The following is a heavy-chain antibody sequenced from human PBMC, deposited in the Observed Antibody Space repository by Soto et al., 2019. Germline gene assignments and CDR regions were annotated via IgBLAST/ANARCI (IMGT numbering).Heavy chain of an antibody. D-gene: IGHD6-19*01. Sequence: EVQLVESGGGLVQPGGSLRLSCVTSGFTFSSYGMNWVRQAPGKGLEWVSYISSSRTTMYYADSVQGRFTISSDNAKNPLYLQMNSLRAEDTAVYYCARGGIAVAGRHFDYWGQGTLVTVSS. V-gene: IGHV3-48*01. J-gene: IGHJ4*02. CDR3: ARGGIAVAGRHFDY. CDR2: ISSSRTTM. CDR1: GFTFSSYG.